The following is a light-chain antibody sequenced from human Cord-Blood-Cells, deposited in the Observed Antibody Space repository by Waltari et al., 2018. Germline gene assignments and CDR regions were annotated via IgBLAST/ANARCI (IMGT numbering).Light chain of an antibody. J-gene: IGLJ1*01. CDR1: SSDVGSYNL. V-gene: IGLV2-23*02. CDR3: CSYAGSSTYV. CDR2: EVS. Sequence: QSALTQPASVSGSPGQSITISCTGTSSDVGSYNLVSWYQQHPGKAPKLMIYEVSKRPSGVSHRFSGSKSGNTASLTISGLQAEDEAEYYGCSYAGSSTYVFGTGTKVTVL.